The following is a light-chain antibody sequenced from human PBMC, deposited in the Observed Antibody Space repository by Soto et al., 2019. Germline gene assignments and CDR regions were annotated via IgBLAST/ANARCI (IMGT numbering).Light chain of an antibody. CDR3: QQYNNWPPVT. Sequence: EIVMTQSPDTLSVSPGDRATLSCRASQSVSRNLAWCQQKSGQAPRLLIYGASTRATGVPARFSASGSGTEFTLTISSLQSEDFALYYCQQYNNWPPVTFGGGTKVEIK. V-gene: IGKV3-15*01. J-gene: IGKJ4*01. CDR1: QSVSRN. CDR2: GAS.